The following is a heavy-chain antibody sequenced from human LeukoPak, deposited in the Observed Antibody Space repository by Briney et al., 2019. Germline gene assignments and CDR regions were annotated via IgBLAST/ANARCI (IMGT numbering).Heavy chain of an antibody. CDR1: GYTFTGYY. J-gene: IGHJ3*02. CDR3: AREAYCSSTSCYTLAFDI. V-gene: IGHV1-2*06. Sequence: PGASVKVSCKASGYTFTGYYMHWVRQAPGQGLEWMGRINPNSGGTNYAQKFQGRVTMTRDTSISTAYMELSRLRSDDTAVYYCAREAYCSSTSCYTLAFDIWGQGTMVTVSS. D-gene: IGHD2-2*02. CDR2: INPNSGGT.